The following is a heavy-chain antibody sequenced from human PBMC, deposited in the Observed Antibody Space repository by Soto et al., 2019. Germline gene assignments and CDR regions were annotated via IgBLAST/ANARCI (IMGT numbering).Heavy chain of an antibody. J-gene: IGHJ4*02. D-gene: IGHD5-12*01. V-gene: IGHV4-39*01. Sequence: PSETLSLTCTVSGGSISSSSYYWGWIRQPPGKGLEWIGSIYYSGSTYYNPSLKSRVTISVDTSKNQFSLKLSSVTAADTAVYYCARRSGYDWNFDYWGQGTLVTVSS. CDR2: IYYSGST. CDR1: GGSISSSSYY. CDR3: ARRSGYDWNFDY.